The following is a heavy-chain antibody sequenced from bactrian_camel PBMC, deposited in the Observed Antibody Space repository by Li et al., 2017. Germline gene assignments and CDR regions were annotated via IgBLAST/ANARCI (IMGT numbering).Heavy chain of an antibody. J-gene: IGHJ4*01. CDR2: INTGVGDYVT. V-gene: IGHV3S54*01. Sequence: VQLVESGGGSVQTGGSLRLTCAASSTHVYGSSCIAWFRQSPGKEREGIAAINTGVGDYVTRYADSVKGRFTISLDSARNILYLRMDNLKPEDSNMYFCAADSGGSWYPTLEDYDYAYWGQGTQVTVS. CDR3: AADSGGSWYPTLEDYDYAY. D-gene: IGHD6*01. CDR1: STHVYGSSC.